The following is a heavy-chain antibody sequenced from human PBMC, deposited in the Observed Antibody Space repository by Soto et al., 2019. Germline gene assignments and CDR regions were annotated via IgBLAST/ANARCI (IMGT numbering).Heavy chain of an antibody. CDR3: ARHGGSYYDILTGYSPDYYYYGMDV. D-gene: IGHD3-9*01. J-gene: IGHJ6*02. V-gene: IGHV4-39*01. CDR1: GGSISSSSYY. Sequence: QLQLQESGPGLVKPSETLSLTCTVSGGSISSSSYYWGWIRQPPGKGLEWIGSIYYSGSTCYNPSLRSRVTISVDTSKNQFSLKLSSVTAADTAVYYSARHGGSYYDILTGYSPDYYYYGMDVWGQGTTVTVSS. CDR2: IYYSGST.